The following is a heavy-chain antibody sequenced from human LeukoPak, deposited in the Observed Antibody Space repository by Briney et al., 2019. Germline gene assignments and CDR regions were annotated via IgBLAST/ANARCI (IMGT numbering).Heavy chain of an antibody. CDR2: ISGDGGTI. D-gene: IGHD6-25*01. Sequence: GGSLRLSCAASGFTLRSSAMSWVRQAPGKGLEWVSAISGDGGTISYAASVRGRFTISRDNAKNTLFLQMSSLRAGDTALYYCAKELSGYPSGYWGQGTRVTISS. J-gene: IGHJ4*02. CDR3: AKELSGYPSGY. CDR1: GFTLRSSA. V-gene: IGHV3-23*01.